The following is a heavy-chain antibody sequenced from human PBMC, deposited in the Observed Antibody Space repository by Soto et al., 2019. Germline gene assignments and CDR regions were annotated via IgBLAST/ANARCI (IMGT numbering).Heavy chain of an antibody. V-gene: IGHV1-18*01. J-gene: IGHJ6*02. CDR3: ARDSAVSPKEASDYYYYYGMDV. D-gene: IGHD3-10*01. Sequence: ASVKVSCKASGYTFTSYGISWVRQAPGQGLEWMGWMSAYNGNTNYAQKLQGRVTMTTDTSTSTAYMELRSLRSDDTAVYYCARDSAVSPKEASDYYYYYGMDVWGQGTTVTVSS. CDR1: GYTFTSYG. CDR2: MSAYNGNT.